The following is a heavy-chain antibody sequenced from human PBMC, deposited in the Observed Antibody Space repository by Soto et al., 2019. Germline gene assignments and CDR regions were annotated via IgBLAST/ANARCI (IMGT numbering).Heavy chain of an antibody. J-gene: IGHJ6*02. V-gene: IGHV4-34*01. CDR3: ARDVSLGYCSGGSCYSRSYYYYGMDV. CDR2: SNHSGST. D-gene: IGHD2-15*01. Sequence: SETLSLTCAVYGGSFSGYYWSWIRQPPGKGLEWIGESNHSGSTNYNPSLKSRVTISVDTSKNQFSLKPSSVTAADTAVYYCARDVSLGYCSGGSCYSRSYYYYGMDVWGQGTTVT. CDR1: GGSFSGYY.